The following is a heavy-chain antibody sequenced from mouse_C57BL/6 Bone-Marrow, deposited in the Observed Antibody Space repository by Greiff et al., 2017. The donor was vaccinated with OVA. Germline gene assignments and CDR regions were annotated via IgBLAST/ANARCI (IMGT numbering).Heavy chain of an antibody. CDR3: TTETAQATKFAY. J-gene: IGHJ3*01. CDR1: GFNIKDYY. CDR2: IDPEDGDT. D-gene: IGHD3-2*02. V-gene: IGHV14-1*01. Sequence: EVKLMESGAELVRPGASVKLSCTASGFNIKDYYMHWVKQRPEQGLEWIGRIDPEDGDTEYAPKFQGKATMTADTSSNTAYLQLSSLTSEDTAVYYCTTETAQATKFAYWGQGTLVTVSA.